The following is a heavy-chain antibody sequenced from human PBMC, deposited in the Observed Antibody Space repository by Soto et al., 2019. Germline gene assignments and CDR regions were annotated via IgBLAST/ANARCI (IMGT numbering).Heavy chain of an antibody. V-gene: IGHV1-69*01. CDR3: AKDIGFQQHLFVLDL. CDR1: GGTFSDYA. Sequence: QVQLVQSGAEVKKPGSSVKVSCTASGGTFSDYAFSWVRQAPGQGLEWMGGIIPMFSSSSFAQKFQGRLTITADDSTSTAYMSLSSLGSADTAMYYCAKDIGFQQHLFVLDLWGQGTLVTVSS. D-gene: IGHD3-10*02. CDR2: IIPMFSSS. J-gene: IGHJ4*02.